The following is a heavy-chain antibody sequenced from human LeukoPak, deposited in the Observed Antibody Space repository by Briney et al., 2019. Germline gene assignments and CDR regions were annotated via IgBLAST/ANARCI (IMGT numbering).Heavy chain of an antibody. CDR3: ARAVREYYYDSSGFRNGEGYYYYMDV. V-gene: IGHV3-48*03. J-gene: IGHJ6*03. CDR1: GFTFSSYE. D-gene: IGHD3-22*01. CDR2: ISSSGSTI. Sequence: QPGGPLRLSCAASGFTFSSYEMNWVRQAPGKGLEWVSYISSSGSTIYYADSVKGRFTISRDNAKNSLYLQMNSLRAEDTAVYYCARAVREYYYDSSGFRNGEGYYYYMDVWGKGTTVTISS.